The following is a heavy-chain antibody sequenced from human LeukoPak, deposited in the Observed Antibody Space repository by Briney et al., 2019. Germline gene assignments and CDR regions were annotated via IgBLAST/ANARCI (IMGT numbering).Heavy chain of an antibody. D-gene: IGHD3-10*01. J-gene: IGHJ3*02. Sequence: PSETLSLTCTVSGGSISSYYWSWIRQPPGKGLEWIGYIYYSGSTNYNPSLKSRVTISVDTSKNQFSLKLSSVTAADTAVYYCARGKNHYGSGSYSAFDIWGQGTMVTVSS. CDR1: GGSISSYY. CDR3: ARGKNHYGSGSYSAFDI. CDR2: IYYSGST. V-gene: IGHV4-59*01.